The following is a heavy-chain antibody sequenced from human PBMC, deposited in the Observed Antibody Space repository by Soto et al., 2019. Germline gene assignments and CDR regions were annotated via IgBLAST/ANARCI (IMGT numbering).Heavy chain of an antibody. J-gene: IGHJ4*02. D-gene: IGHD6-19*01. Sequence: QISLKQSGPTLVTPTQTLTLTCSFSGFSLSTRAEGVVWNRQPPGKALEWLALIYWDDDNNYSPSLNSRISITKDTAKYQVVLTMPTVDPFDTATCYCVHLGGLEQWMLRLDYWGQGTLVTVSS. CDR2: IYWDDDN. CDR3: VHLGGLEQWMLRLDY. V-gene: IGHV2-5*02. CDR1: GFSLSTRAEG.